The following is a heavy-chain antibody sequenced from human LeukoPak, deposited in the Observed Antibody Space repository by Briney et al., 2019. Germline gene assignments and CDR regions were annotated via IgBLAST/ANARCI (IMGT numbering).Heavy chain of an antibody. J-gene: IGHJ4*02. CDR3: ARDYDILTGSEGYFDY. CDR2: IKQDGSEK. CDR1: GFTFSSYS. Sequence: GGSLRLSCAASGFTFSSYSMNWVRQAPGKGLEWVANIKQDGSEKYYVDSVKGRFTISRDNAKNSLYLQMNSLRAEDTAVYYCARDYDILTGSEGYFDYWGQGTLVTVSS. V-gene: IGHV3-7*01. D-gene: IGHD3-9*01.